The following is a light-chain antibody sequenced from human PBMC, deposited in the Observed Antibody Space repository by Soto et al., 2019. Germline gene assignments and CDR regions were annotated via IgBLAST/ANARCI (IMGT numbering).Light chain of an antibody. CDR3: AAWDDGLNASYV. CDR1: SSNIGSNT. J-gene: IGLJ1*01. Sequence: QSVLTQPPSASGTPGQRVTISCSGSSSNIGSNTVNWYQQLPGTAPQPLIYSKNQRPSGVPDRFAGSQSGTSASLAISWLQSEDEADYYCAAWDDGLNASYVFGTGTKVTVL. CDR2: SKN. V-gene: IGLV1-44*01.